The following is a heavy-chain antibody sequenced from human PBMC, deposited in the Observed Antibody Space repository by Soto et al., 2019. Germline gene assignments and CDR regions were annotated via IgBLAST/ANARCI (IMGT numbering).Heavy chain of an antibody. V-gene: IGHV4-30-4*01. Sequence: QVQLQESGPGLVKPSQTLSLTCTVSGGSISTGYYWSWIRQPPGKGLEWIAYIYYSGSTYYNPSLKDRVSISXXTXKTXFSLKLYSVTAADTAVYFCARAPYRGANSRDAFDIWGQGTTVTVSS. CDR1: GGSISTGYY. CDR3: ARAPYRGANSRDAFDI. D-gene: IGHD7-27*01. CDR2: IYYSGST. J-gene: IGHJ3*02.